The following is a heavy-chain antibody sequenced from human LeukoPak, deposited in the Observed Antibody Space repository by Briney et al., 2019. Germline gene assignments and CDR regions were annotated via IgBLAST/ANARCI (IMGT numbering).Heavy chain of an antibody. CDR3: ARGTTDYVWGSYRYATLSSTDC. CDR1: GGSISSYY. V-gene: IGHV4-34*01. CDR2: INHSGST. D-gene: IGHD3-16*02. Sequence: SETLSLTCTVSGGSISSYYWSWIRQPPGKGLEWIGEINHSGSTNYNPSLKSRVTISVDTSKNQFSLKLSSVTAADTAVYYCARGTTDYVWGSYRYATLSSTDCWGQGTLVTVSS. J-gene: IGHJ4*02.